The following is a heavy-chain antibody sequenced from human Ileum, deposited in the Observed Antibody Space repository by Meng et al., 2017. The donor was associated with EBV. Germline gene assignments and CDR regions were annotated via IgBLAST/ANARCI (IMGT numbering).Heavy chain of an antibody. D-gene: IGHD3-22*01. CDR3: AREARSSGYHPGIGP. J-gene: IGHJ5*02. CDR2: INHSGST. Sequence: QVQLQQWGAGLLKPSETLSLTCAVYGGFFSGYYWSWIRQSPGKGLEWIGEINHSGSTNYNPSLKSRVTISVDTSKNQFSLKLTSETAADTAVYYCAREARSSGYHPGIGPWGQGTLVTVSS. CDR1: GGFFSGYY. V-gene: IGHV4-34*02.